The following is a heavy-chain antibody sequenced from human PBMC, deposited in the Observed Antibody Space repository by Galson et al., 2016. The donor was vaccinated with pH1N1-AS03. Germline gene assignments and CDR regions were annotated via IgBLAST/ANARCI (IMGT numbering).Heavy chain of an antibody. V-gene: IGHV6-1*01. Sequence: CAISGDSVSSNTVAWNWIRLSPSRGLEWLGRTYYRSKWYTDYGLSVERRLTITSDTSKNLISLQLNSLTAADTAVYFCAREKLWARIDDWGQGTLVTVSS. CDR3: AREKLWARIDD. J-gene: IGHJ4*02. D-gene: IGHD1-14*01. CDR2: TYYRSKWYT. CDR1: GDSVSSNTVA.